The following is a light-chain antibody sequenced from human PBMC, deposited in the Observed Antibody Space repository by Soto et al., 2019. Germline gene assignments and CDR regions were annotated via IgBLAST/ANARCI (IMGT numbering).Light chain of an antibody. CDR2: GAS. V-gene: IGKV3-20*01. CDR3: QQYGSSPPT. J-gene: IGKJ1*01. Sequence: EVVLTQSPGTLSLSPGERATLSCTASETVSSDYVAWYQRKPGQPPRLLIYGASYRVTDIPRRFSGSGSGTEFTLTITRLEPEDFAVYVCQQYGSSPPTFGQGTKVEIK. CDR1: ETVSSDY.